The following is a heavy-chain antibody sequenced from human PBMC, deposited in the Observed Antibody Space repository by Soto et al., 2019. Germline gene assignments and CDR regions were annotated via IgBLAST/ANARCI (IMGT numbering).Heavy chain of an antibody. D-gene: IGHD2-15*01. CDR1: GFTFSNAW. V-gene: IGHV3-15*01. J-gene: IGHJ6*03. CDR2: IKSKTDGGTT. CDR3: TRHPPGYCSGGSCYSPFYYYYYMDV. Sequence: GGSLRLSCAASGFTFSNAWMSWVRQAPGEGLEWVGRIKSKTDGGTTDYAAPVKGRFTISRDDSKNTLYLQMNSLKTEDTAVYYCTRHPPGYCSGGSCYSPFYYYYYMDVWGKGTTVTVSS.